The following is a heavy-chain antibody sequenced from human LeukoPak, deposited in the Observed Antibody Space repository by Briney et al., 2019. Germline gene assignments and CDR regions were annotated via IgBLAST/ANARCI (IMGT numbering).Heavy chain of an antibody. V-gene: IGHV4-61*02. CDR1: GGSISSGSYY. D-gene: IGHD6-13*01. CDR3: ARESPQTGIAAPGTSHFDY. J-gene: IGHJ4*02. Sequence: SETLSLTCTVSGGSISSGSYYRSWIRQPAGKGLERIGRIYTSGSTNYTPSLKSRVTIAVDTSKNQFSPNLRSVTAADPALYYCARESPQTGIAAPGTSHFDYWGQGTLVTVSS. CDR2: IYTSGST.